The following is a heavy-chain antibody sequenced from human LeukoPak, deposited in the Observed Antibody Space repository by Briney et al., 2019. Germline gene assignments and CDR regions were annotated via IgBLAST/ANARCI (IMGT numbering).Heavy chain of an antibody. Sequence: GGSLRLSCAASGFTFSSYWMHWVRQAPGKGLVWVSRINSDGSSTSYADSVKGRFTISRDNAKNTLYVQMNSLRAEDTAVYYCARGGDGYNLDYWGQGTLVTVSS. V-gene: IGHV3-74*01. D-gene: IGHD5-24*01. CDR2: INSDGSST. J-gene: IGHJ4*02. CDR3: ARGGDGYNLDY. CDR1: GFTFSSYW.